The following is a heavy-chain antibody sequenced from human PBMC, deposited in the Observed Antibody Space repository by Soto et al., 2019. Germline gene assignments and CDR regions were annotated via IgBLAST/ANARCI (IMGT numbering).Heavy chain of an antibody. CDR3: AKVGFCSSTSCYDRPYYYYYMDV. J-gene: IGHJ6*03. V-gene: IGHV3-30*18. CDR2: ISYDGSNK. Sequence: SLRLSCAASGFTFSSYGMHWVRQAPGKGLEWVAVISYDGSNKYYADSVKGRFTISRDNSKNTLYLQMKSLRAEDTAVYYCAKVGFCSSTSCYDRPYYYYYMDVWGKGTTVTVSS. D-gene: IGHD2-2*03. CDR1: GFTFSSYG.